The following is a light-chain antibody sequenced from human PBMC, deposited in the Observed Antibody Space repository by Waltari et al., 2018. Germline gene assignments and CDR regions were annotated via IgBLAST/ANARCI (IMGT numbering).Light chain of an antibody. V-gene: IGLV1-47*01. CDR1: SPNIRSNY. CDR2: RNN. Sequence: QSVLTQPPSASGTPGQRVTISCSGSSPNIRSNYVYWYQQLPGTAPKLLIYRNNQRPSGVPDRFSGSKSGTSASLAISGLRSEDEADYYCAAWDDSLSGFYVFGTGIKVTVL. J-gene: IGLJ1*01. CDR3: AAWDDSLSGFYV.